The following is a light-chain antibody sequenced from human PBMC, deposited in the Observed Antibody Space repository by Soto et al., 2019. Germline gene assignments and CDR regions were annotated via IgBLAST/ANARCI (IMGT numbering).Light chain of an antibody. J-gene: IGLJ3*02. CDR3: YSAADNKGV. CDR2: KDS. CDR1: VLAKKY. V-gene: IGLV3-27*01. Sequence: SYELTQPSSVSVSPGQTARITCSGDVLAKKYARWFQQKPGQAPVLMIYKDSERPSGIPERFSGSSSGTTVTLTISGAQVEDEADYDCYSAADNKGVFGGGTKLTVL.